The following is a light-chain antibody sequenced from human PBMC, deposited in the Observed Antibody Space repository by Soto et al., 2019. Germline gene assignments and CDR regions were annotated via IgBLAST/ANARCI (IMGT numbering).Light chain of an antibody. Sequence: QCVLTQPASVSGAPGQSITISCTGTSSDVGGYNYVSWYQQHPGKAPKLIIYDVSNRPSGVSNRFSGSKSGNTASLTISGLQAEDDTDYYCSSYTSTSTYVFGTGTKVTVL. CDR3: SSYTSTSTYV. J-gene: IGLJ1*01. CDR1: SSDVGGYNY. V-gene: IGLV2-14*03. CDR2: DVS.